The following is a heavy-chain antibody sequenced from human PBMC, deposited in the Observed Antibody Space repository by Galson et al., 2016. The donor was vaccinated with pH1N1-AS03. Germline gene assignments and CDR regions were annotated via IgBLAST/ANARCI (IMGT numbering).Heavy chain of an antibody. Sequence: QSGAEVKKPGESLKISCQASGYTFRNHWIGWVRQMPGKGLEWMGIIYPPDSDARYSPSFQGQVTMSVDKSINTAYLQWNSLKASDTATYYCARHNEAATLSAPSDYWGQGTLVTVSS. V-gene: IGHV5-51*01. D-gene: IGHD6-13*01. CDR3: ARHNEAATLSAPSDY. CDR2: IYPPDSDA. CDR1: GYTFRNHW. J-gene: IGHJ4*02.